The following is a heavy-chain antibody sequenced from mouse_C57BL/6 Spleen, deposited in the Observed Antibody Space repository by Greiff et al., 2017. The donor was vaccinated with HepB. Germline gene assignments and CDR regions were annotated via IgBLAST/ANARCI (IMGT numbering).Heavy chain of an antibody. Sequence: VQLQQSGAELVKPGASVKLSCTASGFNIKDYYMHWVKQRTEQGLEWIGRIDPEDGEPKYAPKFQGKATITADTSSNTAYLQLSSLTSEDTAVYYCARAPSTMVTPFDYWGQGTTLTVSS. CDR1: GFNIKDYY. J-gene: IGHJ2*01. CDR3: ARAPSTMVTPFDY. V-gene: IGHV14-2*01. D-gene: IGHD2-2*01. CDR2: IDPEDGEP.